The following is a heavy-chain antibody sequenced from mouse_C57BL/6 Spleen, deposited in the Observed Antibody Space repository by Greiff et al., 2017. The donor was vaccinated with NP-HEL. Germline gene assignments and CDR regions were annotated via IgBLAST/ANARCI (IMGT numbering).Heavy chain of an antibody. CDR3: TRETTVVATDWYFEV. V-gene: IGHV1-15*01. D-gene: IGHD1-1*01. CDR1: GYTFTDYE. Sequence: VQLQQSGAELVRPGASVTLSCKASGYTFTDYEMHWVKQPPVHGLEWIGAIDPETGGTAYNQKFKGKAILTADKSSSTAYMELRSLTSEDSAVYYWTRETTVVATDWYFEVWGTGTTVTVSS. CDR2: IDPETGGT. J-gene: IGHJ1*03.